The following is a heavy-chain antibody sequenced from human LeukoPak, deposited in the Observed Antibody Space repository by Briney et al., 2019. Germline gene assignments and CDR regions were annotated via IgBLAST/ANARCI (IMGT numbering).Heavy chain of an antibody. CDR1: GFTFSSYA. CDR2: ISGSGGTT. Sequence: GGSLRLSCAASGFTFSSYAMSWVRQAPGKGLEWGSGISGSGGTTYSADSMKGRFTISRDNPRNTLYLQMNSLRAEDTAVYYCAKSSLTRRLPDFDYWGLGTLVTVSS. J-gene: IGHJ4*02. V-gene: IGHV3-23*01. CDR3: AKSSLTRRLPDFDY. D-gene: IGHD5-18*01.